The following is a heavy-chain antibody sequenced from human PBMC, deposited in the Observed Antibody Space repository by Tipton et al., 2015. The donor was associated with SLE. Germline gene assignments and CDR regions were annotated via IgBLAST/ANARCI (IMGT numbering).Heavy chain of an antibody. Sequence: SLRLSCAASGFTFSSYAMHWVRQAPGKGLEWVAVISYDGSNKYYADSVKGRFTISRDNSKNTLYLQMNSLRAEDTAVYYCAISIIMIVYGFDYWGQGTLVTVSS. V-gene: IGHV3-30*04. CDR1: GFTFSSYA. J-gene: IGHJ4*02. CDR2: ISYDGSNK. CDR3: AISIIMIVYGFDY. D-gene: IGHD3-22*01.